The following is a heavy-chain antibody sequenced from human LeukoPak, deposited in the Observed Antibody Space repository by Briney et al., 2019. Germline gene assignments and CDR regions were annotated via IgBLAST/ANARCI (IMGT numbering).Heavy chain of an antibody. CDR3: AKTYNYASGSHYQTFDY. J-gene: IGHJ4*02. V-gene: IGHV3-23*01. Sequence: PGGSLRLSCAASGFTFSSYAMSWVRQAPGKGLEWVSTINSNGGSTFYADSVKGRFTISRDNSKNTLYLQLNSLSPEDTAVYYCAKTYNYASGSHYQTFDYWGQGTLVTVSS. D-gene: IGHD3-10*01. CDR2: INSNGGST. CDR1: GFTFSSYA.